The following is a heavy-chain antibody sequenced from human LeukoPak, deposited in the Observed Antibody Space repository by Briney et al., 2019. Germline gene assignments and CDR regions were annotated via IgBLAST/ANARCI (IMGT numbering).Heavy chain of an antibody. CDR1: GFTFSSYG. Sequence: PGRSPRLSCAASGFTFSSYGMHWVRQAPGKGLEWVAVIWYDGSNKYYADSVKGRFTISRDNSKNTLYLQMNSLRAEDTAVYYCARDLWMMATIAPFDYWGQGTLVTVSS. CDR3: ARDLWMMATIAPFDY. CDR2: IWYDGSNK. J-gene: IGHJ4*02. V-gene: IGHV3-33*01. D-gene: IGHD5-24*01.